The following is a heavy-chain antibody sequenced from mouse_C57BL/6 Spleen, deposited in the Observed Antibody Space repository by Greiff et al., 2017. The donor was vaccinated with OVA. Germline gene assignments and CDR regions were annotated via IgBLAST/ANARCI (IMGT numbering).Heavy chain of an antibody. CDR1: GFSFNTYA. V-gene: IGHV10-1*01. J-gene: IGHJ3*01. Sequence: EVKLMESGGGLVQPKGSLKLSCAASGFSFNTYAMNWVRQAPGKGLEWVARIRSKSNNYATYYADSVKDRFTISRDDSESMLYLQMNNLKTEDTAMYYCVSPITTVVPFAYWGQGTLVTVSA. CDR2: IRSKSNNYAT. CDR3: VSPITTVVPFAY. D-gene: IGHD1-1*01.